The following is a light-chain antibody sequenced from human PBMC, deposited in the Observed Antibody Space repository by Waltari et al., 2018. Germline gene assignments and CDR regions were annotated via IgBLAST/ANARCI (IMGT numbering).Light chain of an antibody. V-gene: IGLV2-8*01. CDR1: SRDVGGYNY. J-gene: IGLJ2*01. CDR3: TSHAGSNNHVI. Sequence: QSALTQPPSASGSPGQSVTISCTVTSRDVGGYNYVSWYQQHPGKAPKLMIYEVSERPPGVPDRFSGSKSGNTASLTVSGLQAEDEAAYYCTSHAGSNNHVIFGGGTKLTVL. CDR2: EVS.